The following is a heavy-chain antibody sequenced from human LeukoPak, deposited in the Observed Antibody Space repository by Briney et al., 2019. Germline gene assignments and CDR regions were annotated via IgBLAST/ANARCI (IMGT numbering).Heavy chain of an antibody. Sequence: ASVKVSCKASGYTFTSYYMHWVRQAPGQGLEWMGIINPSGGSTSYAQKFQGRVTMTRDMSTSTVYMELSSLRSEDTAVYYCATDKSPALWFGEPQSSHFDYWGQGTLVTVSS. CDR3: ATDKSPALWFGEPQSSHFDY. J-gene: IGHJ4*02. CDR2: INPSGGST. CDR1: GYTFTSYY. V-gene: IGHV1-46*01. D-gene: IGHD3-10*01.